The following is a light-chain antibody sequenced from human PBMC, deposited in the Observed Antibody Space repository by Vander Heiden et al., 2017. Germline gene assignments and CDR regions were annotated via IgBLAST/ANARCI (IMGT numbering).Light chain of an antibody. J-gene: IGLJ1*01. CDR2: QDS. CDR1: KLGDKY. Sequence: SYELAQPPSVSLSPGPTASITCSGDKLGDKYACWYQQTPGHSPVRCCEQDSKRPSGIPERVSASNSGNIATLTISGTQAMDEAYYDCQAWDSSTLYVFGTGTKVTVL. CDR3: QAWDSSTLYV. V-gene: IGLV3-1*01.